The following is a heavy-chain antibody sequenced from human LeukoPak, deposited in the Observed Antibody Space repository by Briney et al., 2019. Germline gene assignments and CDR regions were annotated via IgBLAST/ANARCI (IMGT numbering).Heavy chain of an antibody. V-gene: IGHV4-61*02. J-gene: IGHJ4*02. CDR3: AYCSGGSCYSGVY. Sequence: SQTLSLTCTVSGGSISSGSYYWSWIRQPAGKGLEWIGRIYTSGSTNYNPSLKSRVTISVDTSKNQFSLKLSSVTAADTAVYYCAYCSGGSCYSGVYWGQGTLVTVSS. D-gene: IGHD2-15*01. CDR1: GGSISSGSYY. CDR2: IYTSGST.